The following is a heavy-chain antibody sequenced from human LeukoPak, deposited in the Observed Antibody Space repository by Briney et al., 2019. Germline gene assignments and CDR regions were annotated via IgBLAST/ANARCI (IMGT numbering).Heavy chain of an antibody. CDR2: IWYDGSNK. J-gene: IGHJ4*02. Sequence: GESLKISCAASGFTFSSYGMHWVRQAPGKGLEWVAVIWYDGSNKYYADSVKGRFTISRDNSKNTLYLQMNSLRAEDTAVYYCARDREGYYDSSGYYVPGYFDYWGQGTLVTVSS. CDR3: ARDREGYYDSSGYYVPGYFDY. D-gene: IGHD3-22*01. CDR1: GFTFSSYG. V-gene: IGHV3-33*01.